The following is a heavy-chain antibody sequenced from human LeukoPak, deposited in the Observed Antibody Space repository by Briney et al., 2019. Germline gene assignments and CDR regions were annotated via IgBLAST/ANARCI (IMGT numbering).Heavy chain of an antibody. CDR1: GYTSTSYG. CDR3: AREYSSKDYYYMDV. D-gene: IGHD6-13*01. V-gene: IGHV1-18*01. CDR2: ISAYNGNT. Sequence: ASVKVSCKASGYTSTSYGISWVRQAPGQGLEWMGWISAYNGNTNYAQKLQGRVTMTTDTSTSTAYMELRSLRSDDTAVYYCAREYSSKDYYYMDVWGKGTTVTVSS. J-gene: IGHJ6*03.